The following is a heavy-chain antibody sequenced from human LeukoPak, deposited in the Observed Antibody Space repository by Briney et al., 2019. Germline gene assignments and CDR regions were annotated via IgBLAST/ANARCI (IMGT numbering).Heavy chain of an antibody. V-gene: IGHV4-4*09. D-gene: IGHD2-2*02. Sequence: SETLSLTCTVSGGSISSYYWSWIRQPPGKGLEWIGYIYTSGSTNYNPSLKSRVTMSVDTSKNQLSLKLSSVTAADTAVYYCARDAVVVVPAAIGGDYYYYMDVWGKGTTVTVSS. CDR2: IYTSGST. J-gene: IGHJ6*03. CDR1: GGSISSYY. CDR3: ARDAVVVVPAAIGGDYYYYMDV.